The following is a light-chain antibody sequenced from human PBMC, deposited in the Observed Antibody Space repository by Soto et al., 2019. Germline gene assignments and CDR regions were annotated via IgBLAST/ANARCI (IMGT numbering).Light chain of an antibody. CDR3: QPPGT. CDR2: KAS. V-gene: IGKV1-5*03. Sequence: DIQMTQSPSTLSASVGDRVTITCRASQSISSWLAWYQQKPGKAPKLLIYKASSLESGVPSRFSGSGSGTEFTLTISSLQPDDFATYYCQPPGTFCQGTKVEIK. CDR1: QSISSW. J-gene: IGKJ1*01.